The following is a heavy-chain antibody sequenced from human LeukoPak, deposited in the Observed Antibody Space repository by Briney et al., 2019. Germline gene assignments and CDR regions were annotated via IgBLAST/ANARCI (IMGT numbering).Heavy chain of an antibody. CDR2: LWYDGSNK. V-gene: IGHV3-33*01. Sequence: SLSLYCAASGFTISSYGMHWVRQAPGQGLEGVAVLWYDGSNKYHADSVKVRITTSRDKSKTTLYLQMNSLRDTDTYVYVRATRGFVIRAVIIVGFHKEAYYFDYWGQGALVTVSS. J-gene: IGHJ4*02. CDR1: GFTISSYG. CDR3: ATRGFVIRAVIIVGFHKEAYYFDY. D-gene: IGHD3-10*01.